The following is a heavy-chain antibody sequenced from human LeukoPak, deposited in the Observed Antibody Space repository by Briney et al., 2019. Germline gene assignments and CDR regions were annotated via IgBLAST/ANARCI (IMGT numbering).Heavy chain of an antibody. CDR2: ISGNGGNT. Sequence: GGSLRLSCAASGFTFSSYALTWARQAPGKGLEWVSGISGNGGNTYYADSVKGRFTISRDNSKETLYLQMNSLRAGDTAVYYCASRSSSLNWYFDLWGRGTLVTVSS. J-gene: IGHJ2*01. CDR1: GFTFSSYA. CDR3: ASRSSSLNWYFDL. V-gene: IGHV3-23*01. D-gene: IGHD2-2*01.